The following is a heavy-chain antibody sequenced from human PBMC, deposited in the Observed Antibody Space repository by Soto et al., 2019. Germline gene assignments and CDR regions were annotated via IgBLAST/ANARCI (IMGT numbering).Heavy chain of an antibody. J-gene: IGHJ4*02. Sequence: QVQLVESGGGVVQPGRSLRLSCAASGFTFSSYGMHWVRQAPGKGLEWVAVISYDGSNKYYADSVKGRFTISRDNSKNTLYLQMISLRAEDTAVYYCAKDRGTMIVVAPYDYWGQGTLVTVSS. CDR3: AKDRGTMIVVAPYDY. CDR2: ISYDGSNK. V-gene: IGHV3-30*18. CDR1: GFTFSSYG. D-gene: IGHD3-22*01.